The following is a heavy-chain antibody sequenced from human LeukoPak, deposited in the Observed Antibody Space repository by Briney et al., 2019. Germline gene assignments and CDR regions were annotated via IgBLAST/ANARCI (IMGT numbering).Heavy chain of an antibody. Sequence: SETLSVTCTVSGYSISSSYYWGWIRQPPGKGLEWIGSMYHSGSSYYNSSLKSRVTISVDTSKNQFSLKLSSVTAADTAVYYCAGSGSYYRSNYYYYYMDVWGKGTTVTVSS. J-gene: IGHJ6*03. CDR1: GYSISSSYY. V-gene: IGHV4-38-2*02. D-gene: IGHD1-26*01. CDR3: AGSGSYYRSNYYYYYMDV. CDR2: MYHSGSS.